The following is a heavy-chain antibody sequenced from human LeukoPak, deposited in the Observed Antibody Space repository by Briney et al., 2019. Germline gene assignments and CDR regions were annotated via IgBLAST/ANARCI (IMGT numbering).Heavy chain of an antibody. CDR3: ARGGLLVPAAAQFFDY. CDR1: GGSFSGYY. Sequence: SETLSLTCAVYGGSFSGYYWSWIRQPPGKGLEWIGEINHSGSTNYNPSLKSRVTISVDTSKNQFSLKLSSVTAADTAVYYCARGGLLVPAAAQFFDYWGQGTLVTVSS. J-gene: IGHJ4*02. V-gene: IGHV4-34*01. D-gene: IGHD2-2*01. CDR2: INHSGST.